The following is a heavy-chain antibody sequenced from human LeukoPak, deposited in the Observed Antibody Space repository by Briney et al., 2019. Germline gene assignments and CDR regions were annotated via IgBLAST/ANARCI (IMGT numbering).Heavy chain of an antibody. CDR3: AREDPTQLVSL. J-gene: IGHJ4*02. CDR2: INHSGST. Sequence: PSETLSPTCAVYGGSFSGYYWSWIRQPPGKGLEWIGEINHSGSTNYNPSLKSRVTISVDTSKNQFSLKLSSVTAADTAVYYCAREDPTQLVSLWGQGTLVTVSS. D-gene: IGHD6-13*01. V-gene: IGHV4-34*01. CDR1: GGSFSGYY.